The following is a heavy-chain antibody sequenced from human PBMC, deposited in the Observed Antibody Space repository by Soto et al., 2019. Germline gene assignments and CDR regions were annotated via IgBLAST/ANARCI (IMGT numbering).Heavy chain of an antibody. CDR3: AKTRYCSSTSCYHPIGGMDV. CDR2: ISGSGGST. V-gene: IGHV3-23*01. CDR1: GFTFSSYA. Sequence: PGGSLRLSCAASGFTFSSYAMSWVRQAPGKGLEWVSAISGSGGSTYYADSVKGRFTISRDNSKNTLYLQMNSLRAEDTAVYYCAKTRYCSSTSCYHPIGGMDVWGQGTTVTVSS. D-gene: IGHD2-2*01. J-gene: IGHJ6*02.